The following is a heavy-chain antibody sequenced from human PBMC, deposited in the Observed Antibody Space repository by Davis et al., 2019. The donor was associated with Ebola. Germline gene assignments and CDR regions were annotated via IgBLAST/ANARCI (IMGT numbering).Heavy chain of an antibody. V-gene: IGHV1-2*02. D-gene: IGHD2-2*02. CDR3: ARDRPAAIRSVNWFDP. Sequence: ASVKVSCKASGYTFTGYYMHWVRQAPGQGLEWMGWINPNSGGTHNAQKFQGRVTMTRDTSISPSYMELSRLRSDDTAVYYCARDRPAAIRSVNWFDPWGQGTLVTVSS. J-gene: IGHJ5*02. CDR2: INPNSGGT. CDR1: GYTFTGYY.